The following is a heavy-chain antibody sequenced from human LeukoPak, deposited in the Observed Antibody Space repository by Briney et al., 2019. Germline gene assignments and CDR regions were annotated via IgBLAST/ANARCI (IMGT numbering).Heavy chain of an antibody. CDR2: IYHTGST. Sequence: SETLSLTCTVSGASISRDSNYWAWVRQPPGKGLQWIGSIYHTGSTFYNPSLMSRVSISIDSSKNQFSLKLSSVTVADTALYYCARDISISWFYSWGQGTLASVSS. J-gene: IGHJ5*01. V-gene: IGHV4-39*07. CDR1: GASISRDSNY. CDR3: ARDISISWFYS. D-gene: IGHD3-3*02.